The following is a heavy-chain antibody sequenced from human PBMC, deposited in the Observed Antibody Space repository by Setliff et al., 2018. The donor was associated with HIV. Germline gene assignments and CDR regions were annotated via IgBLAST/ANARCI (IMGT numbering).Heavy chain of an antibody. J-gene: IGHJ4*02. Sequence: PSETLSLTCTVSGVSIASGGYYWSWIRQRPGKGLEWIGNIYPSGSTYYSPSLKSRVTISKDTSKNQFSLKLSSVTAADTALYYCARLSGPFDYWGQGTQVTVSS. D-gene: IGHD1-26*01. V-gene: IGHV4-30-4*01. CDR3: ARLSGPFDY. CDR2: IYPSGST. CDR1: GVSIASGGYY.